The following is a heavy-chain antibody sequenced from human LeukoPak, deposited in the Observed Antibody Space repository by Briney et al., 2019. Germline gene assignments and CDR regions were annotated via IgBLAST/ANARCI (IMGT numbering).Heavy chain of an antibody. D-gene: IGHD2-2*01. J-gene: IGHJ6*03. V-gene: IGHV1-18*01. CDR3: ARGLSSTCFPYTKYYYHMAL. Sequence: ASVKLSCKASGYTFTSYGISWVRQAPGQGLEWMGWISAYNGNTNYAQKLQGRVTMTTDTSTSTAYMELRSLRSDDTAVYYCARGLSSTCFPYTKYYYHMALWGNGTTVTVSS. CDR2: ISAYNGNT. CDR1: GYTFTSYG.